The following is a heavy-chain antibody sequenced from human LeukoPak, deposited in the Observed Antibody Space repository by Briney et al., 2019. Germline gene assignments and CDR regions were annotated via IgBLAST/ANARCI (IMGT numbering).Heavy chain of an antibody. J-gene: IGHJ4*02. Sequence: GGSLRLSCAASGFTFSSYWMSWVRQAPGKGLEWVANIKQDGSEKYYVDSVKGRFTISRDNAKNSLYLQMNSLRAEDTAAYYCAREGYSSSSGLDYWGQGTLVTVSS. V-gene: IGHV3-7*01. D-gene: IGHD6-6*01. CDR3: AREGYSSSSGLDY. CDR1: GFTFSSYW. CDR2: IKQDGSEK.